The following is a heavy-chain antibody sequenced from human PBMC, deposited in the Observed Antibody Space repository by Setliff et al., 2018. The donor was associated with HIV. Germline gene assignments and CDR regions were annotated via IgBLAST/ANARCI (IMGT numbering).Heavy chain of an antibody. J-gene: IGHJ3*02. CDR2: IYYNGNA. CDR3: AREVDVVTTSDAFDI. CDR1: GVSISNYY. Sequence: SETLSLTCTVSGVSISNYYWSWIRQPPGKGLEWIGYIYYNGNAYYYNPSLKSRTTISLDTSMNQFSLKLTSVTAADTAVYYCAREVDVVTTSDAFDIWGQGTMVT. V-gene: IGHV4-30-4*08. D-gene: IGHD2-21*02.